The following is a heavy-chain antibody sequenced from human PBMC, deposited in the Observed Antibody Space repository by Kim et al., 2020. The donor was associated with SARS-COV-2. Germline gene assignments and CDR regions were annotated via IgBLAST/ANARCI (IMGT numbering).Heavy chain of an antibody. CDR1: GGSFSGYY. CDR3: ARGRRCSSTSCYGTLDY. V-gene: IGHV4-34*01. J-gene: IGHJ4*01. D-gene: IGHD2-2*01. Sequence: SETLSLTCAVYGGSFSGYYWSWIRQPPGKGLEWIGEINHSGSTNYNPSLKSRVTISVDTSKNQFSLKLSSVTAADTAVYYCARGRRCSSTSCYGTLDYWG. CDR2: INHSGST.